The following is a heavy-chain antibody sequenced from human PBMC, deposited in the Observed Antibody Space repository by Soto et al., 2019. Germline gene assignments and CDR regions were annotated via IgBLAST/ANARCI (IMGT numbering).Heavy chain of an antibody. CDR1: GGPSSSYA. CDR2: IIPILDTT. Sequence: QVQVVQSGAEVKKPGSSVRVSCKASGGPSSSYALPWMRQPPGQGLEWMGGIIPILDTTDYAQKFQGRVTFTADESTSTVYMELSSLTSEDTAVYYCASGGTTVNRRFDFWGQGTLVTVSS. CDR3: ASGGTTVNRRFDF. J-gene: IGHJ4*02. D-gene: IGHD4-4*01. V-gene: IGHV1-69*01.